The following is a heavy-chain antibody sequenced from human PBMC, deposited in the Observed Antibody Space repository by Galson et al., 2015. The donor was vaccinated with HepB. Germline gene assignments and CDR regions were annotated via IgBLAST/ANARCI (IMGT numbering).Heavy chain of an antibody. CDR3: ARDVRYAFEM. CDR2: ISTNSGNT. V-gene: IGHV1-18*01. J-gene: IGHJ3*02. Sequence: SVKVSCKASGYTFTRNGICWVRQAPGQGLEWMGWISTNSGNTYYAQKFQDRLIMTTERSTSTAYMELRSLTSDDTAFYYCARDVRYAFEMWGRGTMVTVS. CDR1: GYTFTRNG. D-gene: IGHD3-10*02.